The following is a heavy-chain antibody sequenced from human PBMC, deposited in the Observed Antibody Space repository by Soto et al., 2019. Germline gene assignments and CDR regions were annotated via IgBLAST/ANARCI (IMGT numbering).Heavy chain of an antibody. CDR3: ATVDISTWIDGMDV. Sequence: GASVKVSCKASGCTVSSYAISCVRQAPGQGLEWMGGTFPMFGKANYAQKFQGRVTISADKSTSTAYMELSGLRSEDTAVYYCATVDISTWIDGMDVWGQGTTVTVSS. D-gene: IGHD6-13*01. V-gene: IGHV1-69*06. CDR1: GCTVSSYA. CDR2: TFPMFGKA. J-gene: IGHJ6*02.